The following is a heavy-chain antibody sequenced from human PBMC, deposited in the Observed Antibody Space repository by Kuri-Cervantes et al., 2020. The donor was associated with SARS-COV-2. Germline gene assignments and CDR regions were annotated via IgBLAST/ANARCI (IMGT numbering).Heavy chain of an antibody. CDR2: IRYDGSNK. CDR1: GFTFSSYG. Sequence: GGSLRLSCAASGFTFSSYGMHWVRQAPGKGLEWVAFIRYDGSNKYYADSVKGRFTISRDNAKNSLYLQMNSLRAEDTALYYCARDLSYLGMEDYWGQGTLVTVSS. D-gene: IGHD7-27*01. V-gene: IGHV3-30*02. J-gene: IGHJ4*02. CDR3: ARDLSYLGMEDY.